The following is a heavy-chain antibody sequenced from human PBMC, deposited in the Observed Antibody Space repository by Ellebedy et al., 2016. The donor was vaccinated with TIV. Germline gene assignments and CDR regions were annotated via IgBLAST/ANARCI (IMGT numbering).Heavy chain of an antibody. CDR2: INPSGGST. D-gene: IGHD6-19*01. J-gene: IGHJ4*02. CDR1: GYTFTSYY. Sequence: ASVKVSCXASGYTFTSYYMHWVRQAPGQGLEWMGIINPSGGSTSYAQKFQGRVTMTRDTSTSTVYMELSSLRSGDTAVYYCARTDSSGWYYFDYWGQGTLVTVSS. V-gene: IGHV1-46*01. CDR3: ARTDSSGWYYFDY.